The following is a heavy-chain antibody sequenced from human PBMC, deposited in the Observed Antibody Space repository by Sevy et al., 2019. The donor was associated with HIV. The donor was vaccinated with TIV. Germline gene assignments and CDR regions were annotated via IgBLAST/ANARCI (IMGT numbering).Heavy chain of an antibody. D-gene: IGHD2-15*01. Sequence: GGSLRLSCAASGFTFSSYAMNWVRQAPGKGLEWVSSISSSGRSTYYADSVEGRFTISRDKSENTLYLQMNSLRADDTAVYYCAKGYCSGGSCPRDYYYYGMDVWGQGTTVTVSS. V-gene: IGHV3-23*01. CDR2: ISSSGRST. CDR1: GFTFSSYA. CDR3: AKGYCSGGSCPRDYYYYGMDV. J-gene: IGHJ6*02.